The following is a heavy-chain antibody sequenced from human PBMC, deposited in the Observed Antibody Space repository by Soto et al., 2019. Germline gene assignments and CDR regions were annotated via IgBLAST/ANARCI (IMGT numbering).Heavy chain of an antibody. J-gene: IGHJ4*02. Sequence: PGGSLRLSCAASGFTFSNYAMSWVRQPPGKGLQWVSAVNAGGSSTYHADSVRGRFTISRDNSKNTLFLQMNRLRADDTAVYYCAKGSASGSPYYFDFWGPGTLVTVPS. CDR3: AKGSASGSPYYFDF. D-gene: IGHD6-25*01. V-gene: IGHV3-23*01. CDR1: GFTFSNYA. CDR2: VNAGGSST.